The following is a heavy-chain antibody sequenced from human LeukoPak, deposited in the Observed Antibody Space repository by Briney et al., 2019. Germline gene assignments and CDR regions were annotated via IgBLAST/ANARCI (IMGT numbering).Heavy chain of an antibody. CDR1: GFTFDSYG. D-gene: IGHD3-22*01. V-gene: IGHV3-30*02. CDR2: IQYDGSNK. CDR3: TKAKGQSWLFSHY. Sequence: GGSLRLSCAASGFTFDSYGMNWVRQAPGKGLEWVAFIQYDGSNKYYADSVKGRFTVSRDNSKSTVYLQMNDLRGEDTAVYYCTKAKGQSWLFSHYWGRGTLVTVSS. J-gene: IGHJ4*02.